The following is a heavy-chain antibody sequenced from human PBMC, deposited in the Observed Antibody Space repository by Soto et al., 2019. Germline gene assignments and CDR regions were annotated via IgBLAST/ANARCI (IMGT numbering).Heavy chain of an antibody. CDR1: GFMFSSAW. CDR2: IKSKSEGGAR. J-gene: IGHJ4*02. D-gene: IGHD1-1*01. Sequence: EVQVVESGGDLVKPGGSLRLSCVTSGFMFSSAWMSWVRQAPGKGLEWVGRIKSKSEGGARDYAAPVKGRFSISRDDSKNTLYLQMNSLRAEDTAVYYCVEGWNDFWGQGPLVNVSS. CDR3: VEGWNDF. V-gene: IGHV3-15*01.